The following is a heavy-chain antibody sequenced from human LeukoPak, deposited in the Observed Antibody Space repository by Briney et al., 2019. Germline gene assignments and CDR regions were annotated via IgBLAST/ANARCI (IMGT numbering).Heavy chain of an antibody. V-gene: IGHV3-21*01. CDR2: ISSSSSYI. D-gene: IGHD3-9*01. Sequence: GGSLRLSCAASGFTFSSYSMNWVRQAPGKGLEWVSSISSSSSYIYYADSVKGRFTISRDNAKNSLYLQMNSLGAEDTAVYYCARGAIYYDILTGYHYFDYWGQGTLVTVSS. CDR3: ARGAIYYDILTGYHYFDY. J-gene: IGHJ4*02. CDR1: GFTFSSYS.